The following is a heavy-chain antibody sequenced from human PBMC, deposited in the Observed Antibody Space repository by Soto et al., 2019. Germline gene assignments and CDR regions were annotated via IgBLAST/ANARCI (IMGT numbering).Heavy chain of an antibody. J-gene: IGHJ2*01. Sequence: SETLSLTCTVSGGSISSSSYYWGWIRPAPGKGLEWIGSIYYSGSTYYNPSLKSRVTISVDTSKNQFSLKLSSVTAADTAVYYCASHRLPSHSSGYPNPPLGWYFDLWGRGTLVTVSS. CDR3: ASHRLPSHSSGYPNPPLGWYFDL. V-gene: IGHV4-39*01. D-gene: IGHD3-22*01. CDR2: IYYSGST. CDR1: GGSISSSSYY.